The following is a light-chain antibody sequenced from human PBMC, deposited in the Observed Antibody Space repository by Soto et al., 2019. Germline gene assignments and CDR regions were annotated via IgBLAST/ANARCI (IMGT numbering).Light chain of an antibody. Sequence: QSALTQPASVAGSPGHSITISCTGTSSGVGTYNLVSWYQQHPGKARKLMIYEGSKRPSGVSNRFSGSKSGNTASLTISGLQDEDEADYYCCSYARSTTVVFCGGTQLTVL. J-gene: IGLJ7*01. V-gene: IGLV2-23*01. CDR1: SSGVGTYNL. CDR3: CSYARSTTVV. CDR2: EGS.